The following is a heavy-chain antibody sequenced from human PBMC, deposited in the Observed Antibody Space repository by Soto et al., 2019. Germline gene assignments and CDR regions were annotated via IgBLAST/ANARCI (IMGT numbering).Heavy chain of an antibody. V-gene: IGHV3-30*18. J-gene: IGHJ4*02. D-gene: IGHD1-26*01. CDR3: AKEWDDS. CDR2: ISYDATNK. CDR1: GFIFRNFG. Sequence: QMQLVQSGGGVVQPGGSLRLSFAASGFIFRNFGMHWVRQAPGKGLEWVAVISYDATNKYYADSVRGRFTISRDYSNNMLYLERSSLRVADTAMYYCAKEWDDSWGQGTLVTVSS.